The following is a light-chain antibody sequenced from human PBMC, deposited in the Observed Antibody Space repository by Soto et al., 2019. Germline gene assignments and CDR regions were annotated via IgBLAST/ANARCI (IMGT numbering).Light chain of an antibody. V-gene: IGKV1-33*01. CDR3: QQYDNPPLT. CDR2: DAS. J-gene: IGKJ4*01. Sequence: DIQMTQSPSSLSASVGDRVTITCQANHDIRNFLNWYQQKPGKAPQLLIYDASNLQTGVPSRVSGSGSGGTFTVTISSLQPDEIATYYCQQYDNPPLTVGGGTKVEIK. CDR1: HDIRNF.